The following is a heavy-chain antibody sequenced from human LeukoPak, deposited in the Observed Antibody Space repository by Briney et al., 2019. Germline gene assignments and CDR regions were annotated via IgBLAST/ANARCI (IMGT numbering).Heavy chain of an antibody. J-gene: IGHJ4*02. CDR3: ARAGYYYGSGSTHVDY. V-gene: IGHV4-34*01. D-gene: IGHD3-10*01. CDR2: VNHSGST. Sequence: SETLSLTCAVYGGSFSGYYWSWIRQPPGKGLEWIGEVNHSGSTNYNPSLKSRVTISVDTSKNQFSLKLSSVTAADTAVYYCARAGYYYGSGSTHVDYWGQGTLVTVSS. CDR1: GGSFSGYY.